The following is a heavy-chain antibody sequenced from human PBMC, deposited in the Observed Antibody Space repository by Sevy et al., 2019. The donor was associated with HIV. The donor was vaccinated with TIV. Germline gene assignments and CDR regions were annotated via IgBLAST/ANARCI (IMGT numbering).Heavy chain of an antibody. Sequence: GGSLRLSCSASGFTFRSFSMHWVRQAPGKGLEWVAAIWYDGRTKQYADSVKGRCTISRDNSKNMLKVEINSLRAEDTVLYFCARDSARVIVPTAGFDSWGQGTVVTVSS. J-gene: IGHJ5*01. V-gene: IGHV3-33*01. CDR1: GFTFRSFS. CDR3: ARDSARVIVPTAGFDS. CDR2: IWYDGRTK. D-gene: IGHD1-1*01.